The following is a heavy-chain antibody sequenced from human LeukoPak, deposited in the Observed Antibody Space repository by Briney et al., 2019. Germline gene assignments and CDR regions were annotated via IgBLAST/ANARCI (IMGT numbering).Heavy chain of an antibody. CDR1: GFTFSSYA. CDR3: AKEVRHYGSGSYGSWFDP. CDR2: ISGSGGST. Sequence: PGGSLRLSCAASGFTFSSYAMSWVRQAPGKGLEWVSAISGSGGSTYYADSVKGRFTISRDNSKNTLYLQMNSLRAEDTAVYYCAKEVRHYGSGSYGSWFDPWGQGTLVTVSS. J-gene: IGHJ5*02. D-gene: IGHD3-10*01. V-gene: IGHV3-23*01.